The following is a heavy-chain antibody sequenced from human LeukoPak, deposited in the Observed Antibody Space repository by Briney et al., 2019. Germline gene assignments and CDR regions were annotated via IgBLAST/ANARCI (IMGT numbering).Heavy chain of an antibody. D-gene: IGHD6-19*01. V-gene: IGHV3-48*03. CDR1: GFTFSLYN. CDR3: VRDNLENQWLERSY. CDR2: ISASETSI. Sequence: TGGSLRLSCAASGFTFSLYNMNWVRQAPGKGPEWVSQISASETSIKYADSVRGRFTISRDNVKNSVYLQMNSLRAEDTAIYYCVRDNLENQWLERSYWGQGTLVTVSS. J-gene: IGHJ4*02.